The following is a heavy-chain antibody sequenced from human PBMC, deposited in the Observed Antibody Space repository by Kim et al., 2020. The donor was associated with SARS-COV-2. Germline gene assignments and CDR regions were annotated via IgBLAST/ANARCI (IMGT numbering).Heavy chain of an antibody. CDR1: GASVSTADYF. J-gene: IGHJ6*02. CDR3: AREMKGDISYGMDV. V-gene: IGHV4-31*03. D-gene: IGHD1-26*01. CDR2: IHYSGNT. Sequence: SETLSLTCTVSGASVSTADYFWSWNRQRPGKGLEWIGYIHYSGNTQYNPSLKSRASISIDTSKNHFSLTLSSVTVADTAVYYCAREMKGDISYGMDVWGQGTTVAVSS.